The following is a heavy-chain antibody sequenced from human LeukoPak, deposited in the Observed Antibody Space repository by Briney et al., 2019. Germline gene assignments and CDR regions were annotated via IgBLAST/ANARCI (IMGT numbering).Heavy chain of an antibody. Sequence: GESLKISCKGSGYRFTNYWIGWVRQMPGKGLEWWGIIYCGDSDTRYSPAFQGEVTISADKSINTAYLQWSSLKASDTAMYYCARRPRWDPSGYFDLWGRGTLVAVSS. J-gene: IGHJ2*01. V-gene: IGHV5-51*01. CDR3: ARRPRWDPSGYFDL. CDR2: IYCGDSDT. CDR1: GYRFTNYW. D-gene: IGHD1-26*01.